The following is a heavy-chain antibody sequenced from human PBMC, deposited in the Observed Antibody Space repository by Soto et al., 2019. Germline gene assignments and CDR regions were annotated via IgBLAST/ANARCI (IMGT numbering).Heavy chain of an antibody. V-gene: IGHV1-3*01. Sequence: ASVKVSCKASGYTFTSYAMHWVRQAPGQRLEWMGWNNAGNANTKYSQKFQGRVTFTRDTSASTAYMELSSLRSEDTAVYYCASAPSWYRFDYRAQRTLVTVSS. J-gene: IGHJ4*02. CDR2: NNAGNANT. CDR1: GYTFTSYA. D-gene: IGHD6-13*01. CDR3: ASAPSWYRFDY.